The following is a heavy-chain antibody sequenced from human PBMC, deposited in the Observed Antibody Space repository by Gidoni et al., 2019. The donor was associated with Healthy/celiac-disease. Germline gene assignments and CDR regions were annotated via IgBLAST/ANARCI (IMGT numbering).Heavy chain of an antibody. D-gene: IGHD6-19*01. J-gene: IGHJ4*02. CDR1: GFTFGDYA. CDR3: TRAKYGRQWLVRYYFDY. Sequence: EVQLVESGGGLVQQGRSLRLSCTASGFTFGDYAMSWVRQAPGKGLEWVGFIRSKAYGGTTEYAASVKGRFTISRDDSKSIAYLQMNSLKTEDTAVYYCTRAKYGRQWLVRYYFDYWGQGTLVTVSS. V-gene: IGHV3-49*04. CDR2: IRSKAYGGTT.